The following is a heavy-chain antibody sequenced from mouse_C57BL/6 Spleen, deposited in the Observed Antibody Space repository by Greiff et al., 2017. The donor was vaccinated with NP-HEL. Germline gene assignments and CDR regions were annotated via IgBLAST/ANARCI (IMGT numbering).Heavy chain of an antibody. CDR3: AKNAHYYGSSTLYYYAMDY. CDR1: GFSLTSYG. CDR2: IWRGGST. J-gene: IGHJ4*01. D-gene: IGHD1-1*01. Sequence: QVQLKQSGPGLVQPSQSLSITCTVSGFSLTSYGVHWVRQSPGKGLEWLGVIWRGGSTDYNAACMSRLSITKDNSKSQVFFKMNSLEAYDTAIYYCAKNAHYYGSSTLYYYAMDYWGQGTSVTVSS. V-gene: IGHV2-5*01.